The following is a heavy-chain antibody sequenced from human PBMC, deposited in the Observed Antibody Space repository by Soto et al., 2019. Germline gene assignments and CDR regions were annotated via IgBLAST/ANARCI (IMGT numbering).Heavy chain of an antibody. CDR3: SRGGGGGAFDH. J-gene: IGHJ4*02. CDR1: GFTFSDHY. D-gene: IGHD2-21*01. CDR2: ISPGGRYT. Sequence: QVQLVESGGGLVKSGGSLRLSCATSGFTFSDHYMSWIRQAPGKGLECISYISPGGRYTNYGDSVKGRFTISRDNTKNSRSLQVNTLRDEETAVYYCSRGGGGGAFDHWGQGTSVTVSS. V-gene: IGHV3-11*05.